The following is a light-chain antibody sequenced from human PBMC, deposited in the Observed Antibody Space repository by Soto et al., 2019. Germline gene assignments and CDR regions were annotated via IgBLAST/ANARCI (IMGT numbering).Light chain of an antibody. V-gene: IGKV3-15*01. Sequence: EIVLTQSPGTLSLSPGERATLSCRASQTVSSDLAWYQQKAGQAPRLLIYGASTRATGIPVRFSGSGSGTDFTLTISSLQSEDFAVYYCQQYNNWPWTFGQGTKVDIK. J-gene: IGKJ1*01. CDR1: QTVSSD. CDR3: QQYNNWPWT. CDR2: GAS.